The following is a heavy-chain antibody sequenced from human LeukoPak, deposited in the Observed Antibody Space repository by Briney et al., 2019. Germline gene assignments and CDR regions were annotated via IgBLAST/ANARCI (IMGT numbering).Heavy chain of an antibody. Sequence: ASVKVSCKASGYTFTGYYMHWVRQAPGQGLEWMGWISVYSGNTNYAQKVQGRVTMTTDTSTSTAYMELRSLRSDDTAVYYCARVNRWWATSGYFQHWGQGTVVTVSS. CDR1: GYTFTGYY. D-gene: IGHD2-15*01. J-gene: IGHJ1*01. CDR2: ISVYSGNT. V-gene: IGHV1-18*04. CDR3: ARVNRWWATSGYFQH.